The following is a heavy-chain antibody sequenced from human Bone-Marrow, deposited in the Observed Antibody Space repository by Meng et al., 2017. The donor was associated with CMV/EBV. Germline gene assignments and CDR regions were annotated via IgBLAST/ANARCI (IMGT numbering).Heavy chain of an antibody. D-gene: IGHD3-3*01. CDR3: ARGGRSGYSACDY. V-gene: IGHV4-34*01. Sequence: SETLSLTCAVYGGSFSGYYWSWIRQPPGKGLEWIGEINHSGSTNYNPSLKSRVTISVDTSKNQFSLKLSSVTAADTAVYYCARGGRSGYSACDYWGQGTLVTVSS. J-gene: IGHJ4*02. CDR2: INHSGST. CDR1: GGSFSGYY.